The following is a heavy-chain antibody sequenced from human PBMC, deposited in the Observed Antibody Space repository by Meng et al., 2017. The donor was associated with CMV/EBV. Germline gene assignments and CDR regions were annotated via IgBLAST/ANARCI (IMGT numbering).Heavy chain of an antibody. CDR2: IIPILGIA. J-gene: IGHJ4*02. CDR3: ARAGTRYSGSYLFDY. Sequence: SVKVSCKASGGTFSSYAISWVRQAPGQGLEWMGGIIPILGIANYAQKFQGRVTITADKSTSTAYMELGSLRSEDTAVYYCARAGTRYSGSYLFDYWGQGTLVTVSS. V-gene: IGHV1-69*10. D-gene: IGHD1-26*01. CDR1: GGTFSSYA.